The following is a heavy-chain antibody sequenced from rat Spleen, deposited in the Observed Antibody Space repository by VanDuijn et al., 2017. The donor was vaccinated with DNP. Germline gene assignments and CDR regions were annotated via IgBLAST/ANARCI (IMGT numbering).Heavy chain of an antibody. CDR2: ISYSGIT. V-gene: IGHV3-1*01. D-gene: IGHD1-2*01. J-gene: IGHJ3*01. CDR3: ARSDYYGSYRPFTY. Sequence: EVQLQESGPGLVKPSQSLSLTCSVTGYSITGNYWGWIRKFPGNKMEWMAYISYSGITGFNPSLKSRNSITRDTSKNQFFLQLNSVTTEDTAIYYCARSDYYGSYRPFTYWGQGTLVTVSS. CDR1: GYSITGNY.